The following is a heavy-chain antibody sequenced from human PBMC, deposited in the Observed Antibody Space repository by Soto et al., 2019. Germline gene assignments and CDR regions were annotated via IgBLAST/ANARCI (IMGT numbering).Heavy chain of an antibody. V-gene: IGHV3-73*01. CDR3: TSLGADIVVVPAAKDPDAFDI. Sequence: GGSLRLSCAASGFTFSGSAMHWVRQASGKGLEWVGRIRSKANSYATAYAASVKGRFTISRDDSKNTAYLQMNSLKTEDTAVYYCTSLGADIVVVPAAKDPDAFDIWGQGTMVTVSS. D-gene: IGHD2-2*01. CDR1: GFTFSGSA. CDR2: IRSKANSYAT. J-gene: IGHJ3*02.